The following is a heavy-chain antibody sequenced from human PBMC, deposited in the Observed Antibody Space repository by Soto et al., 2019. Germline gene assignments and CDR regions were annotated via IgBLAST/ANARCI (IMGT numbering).Heavy chain of an antibody. CDR3: VKWDGFGEY. V-gene: IGHV3-23*01. Sequence: EVQLLESGGDLVQPGGSLRLSCAASGFTFSSNSMTWVRQAPGKGLEWVAGISSGGDNTGHADSVKGRFTISRDNSKNTMYLQMNSLRVDDTAVYYCVKWDGFGEYWGQGSLVTVSS. D-gene: IGHD3-10*01. J-gene: IGHJ4*02. CDR2: ISSGGDNT. CDR1: GFTFSSNS.